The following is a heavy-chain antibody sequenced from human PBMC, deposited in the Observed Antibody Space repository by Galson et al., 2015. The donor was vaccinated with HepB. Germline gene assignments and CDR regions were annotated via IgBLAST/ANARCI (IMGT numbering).Heavy chain of an antibody. CDR1: GFTFSSYW. Sequence: SLRLSCAASGFTFSSYWMSWVRQAPGKGLEWVANIKQDGSEKYYVDSVKGRFTISRDNAKNSLYLQMNSLRAEDTAVYYCARERYCSSTSCSTYYYYYGMDVWGQGTTVTVSS. D-gene: IGHD2-2*02. J-gene: IGHJ6*02. CDR3: ARERYCSSTSCSTYYYYYGMDV. V-gene: IGHV3-7*01. CDR2: IKQDGSEK.